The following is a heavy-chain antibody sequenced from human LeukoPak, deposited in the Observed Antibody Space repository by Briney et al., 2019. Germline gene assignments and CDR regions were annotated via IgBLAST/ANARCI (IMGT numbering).Heavy chain of an antibody. CDR2: IYYSGST. V-gene: IGHV4-59*01. CDR1: GGSISSYY. D-gene: IGHD6-13*01. CDR3: AREARSWYYFDF. J-gene: IGHJ4*02. Sequence: SDTLSLTCTVSGGSISSYYWRWIRQPPGKGLEWIGSIYYSGSTIYNPSLKSRVTISVDTSKNQFSLKLSSVTAADTAVYYCAREARSWYYFDFGGRGTLVTVSS.